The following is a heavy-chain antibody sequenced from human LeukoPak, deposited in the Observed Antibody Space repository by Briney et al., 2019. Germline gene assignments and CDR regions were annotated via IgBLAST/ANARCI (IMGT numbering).Heavy chain of an antibody. CDR1: GYTFTSYG. Sequence: ASVKVSCKASGYTFTSYGISWVRQAPGQGLEWMGWISPNNGNTKYALKLQGRVTMTTDTSTSTAYMELRSLTSDHTAVYYCAKDLCIALPGDRDYWGQGTLVTVSS. J-gene: IGHJ4*02. V-gene: IGHV1-18*01. CDR3: AKDLCIALPGDRDY. D-gene: IGHD6-13*01. CDR2: ISPNNGNT.